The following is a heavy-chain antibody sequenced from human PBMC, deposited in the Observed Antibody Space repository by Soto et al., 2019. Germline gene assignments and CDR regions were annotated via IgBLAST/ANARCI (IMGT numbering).Heavy chain of an antibody. CDR1: GYTFTSYA. J-gene: IGHJ4*02. D-gene: IGHD3-3*01. CDR3: ARSAGTIFGVVKRDFDY. V-gene: IGHV1-3*01. CDR2: INAGNGNT. Sequence: QVPLVQSGAEVKKPGASVKVSCKASGYTFTSYAMHWVRQAPGQRLEWMGWINAGNGNTKYSQKFQGRVTITRDTSASTAYMELSSLRSEDTAVYYCARSAGTIFGVVKRDFDYWGQGTLVTVSS.